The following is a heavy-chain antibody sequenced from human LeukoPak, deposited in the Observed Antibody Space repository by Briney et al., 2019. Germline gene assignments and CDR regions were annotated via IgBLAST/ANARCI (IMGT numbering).Heavy chain of an antibody. J-gene: IGHJ4*02. V-gene: IGHV3-23*01. CDR2: ISSSGVDT. Sequence: GGSLRLSCAASGFTFTSYAVSWVRQAPGRGLEWVSTISSSGVDTHYADSAKGRFTISRDNSKNTLYLQVNSLRVEDTAVYYCAKRSVVTEHYFDYWGQGALVTVSS. CDR3: AKRSVVTEHYFDY. CDR1: GFTFTSYA. D-gene: IGHD4-23*01.